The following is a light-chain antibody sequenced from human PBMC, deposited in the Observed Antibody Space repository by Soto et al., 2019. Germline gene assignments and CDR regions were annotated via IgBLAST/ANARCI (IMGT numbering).Light chain of an antibody. CDR1: QGISSY. J-gene: IGKJ1*01. Sequence: AIQMTQFPSSLSASVGDRVTITCRASQGISSYLAWYQQKPGKAPKLLIYAASTLQSGVPSRFSGSGSGTDFTLTISSMEPEDFATYYCLQDYSYPWTFGQGTKVDIK. V-gene: IGKV1-6*01. CDR2: AAS. CDR3: LQDYSYPWT.